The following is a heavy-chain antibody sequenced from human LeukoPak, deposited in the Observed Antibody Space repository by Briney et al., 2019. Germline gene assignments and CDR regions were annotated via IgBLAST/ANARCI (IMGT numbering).Heavy chain of an antibody. CDR2: INRNSGGT. J-gene: IGHJ3*02. CDR1: GYTFTGYY. V-gene: IGHV1-2*02. Sequence: ASVKVSCKASGYTFTGYYMHWVRQAPGQGLEWMGWINRNSGGTNYAQKFQGRVTMTRDTSISTAYMELSRLRSDDTAVYYCAREGPSRGDAFDIWGQGTMVTVSS. CDR3: AREGPSRGDAFDI.